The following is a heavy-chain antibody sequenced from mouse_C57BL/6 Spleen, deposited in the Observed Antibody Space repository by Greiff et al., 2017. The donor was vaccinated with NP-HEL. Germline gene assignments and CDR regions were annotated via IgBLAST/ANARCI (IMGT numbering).Heavy chain of an antibody. CDR2: IDPSDSYT. D-gene: IGHD2-5*01. CDR3: ARSHSKRGAMDY. Sequence: QVQLQQPGAELVKPGASVKLSCKASGYTFTSYWMQWVKQRPGQGLEWIGEIDPSDSYTNYNQKFKGKATLTVDTSSSTAYMQLSSLTSEDSAVYYCARSHSKRGAMDYWGQGTSVTVSS. V-gene: IGHV1-50*01. CDR1: GYTFTSYW. J-gene: IGHJ4*01.